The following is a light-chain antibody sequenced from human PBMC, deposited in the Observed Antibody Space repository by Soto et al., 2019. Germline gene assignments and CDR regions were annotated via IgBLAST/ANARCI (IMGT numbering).Light chain of an antibody. V-gene: IGKV2-30*02. Sequence: DVVMTQSPLYLPVTLRQPASISCRSNHRLVHSDGIAYFSWFQQRTGRSPRRLIYKVSNRDSGVPARFSGSGSGTDFALKISRVEAEEVGVYYCMQGTHWPITFGQGTRLEIK. CDR2: KVS. J-gene: IGKJ5*01. CDR3: MQGTHWPIT. CDR1: HRLVHSDGIAY.